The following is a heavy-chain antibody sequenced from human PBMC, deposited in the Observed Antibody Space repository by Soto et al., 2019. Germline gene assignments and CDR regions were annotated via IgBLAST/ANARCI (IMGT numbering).Heavy chain of an antibody. CDR1: GGSISSGGYY. D-gene: IGHD2-15*01. Sequence: SETLSLTCTVSGGSISSGGYYWSWIRQHPGRGLEWIGYIYYNGNTYYNPSLKSRVTVSVDTSKNQFSLNVRSVTAADTAVYYCVKDDRILGRRYFDLWGRGTLVTVSS. V-gene: IGHV4-31*03. J-gene: IGHJ2*01. CDR2: IYYNGNT. CDR3: VKDDRILGRRYFDL.